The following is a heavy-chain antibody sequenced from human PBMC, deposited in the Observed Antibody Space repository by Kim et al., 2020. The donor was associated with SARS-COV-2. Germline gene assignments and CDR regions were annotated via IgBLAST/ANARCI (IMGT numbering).Heavy chain of an antibody. J-gene: IGHJ1*01. V-gene: IGHV3-7*03. D-gene: IGHD3-9*01. CDR1: GFTFGSYW. CDR3: ARTLTGTTESFEY. CDR2: IKQDGTQQ. Sequence: GGSLRLSCAASGFTFGSYWMTWVRQAPGKGLEWVANIKQDGTQQYYVDSVRGRFTVSRDGANMYLQMNSLRAEDTAVYYCARTLTGTTESFEYWDRGTLVTVSS.